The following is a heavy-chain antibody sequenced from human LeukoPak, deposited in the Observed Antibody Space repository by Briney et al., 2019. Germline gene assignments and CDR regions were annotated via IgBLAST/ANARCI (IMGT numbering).Heavy chain of an antibody. D-gene: IGHD6-19*01. Sequence: GGSLRLSCAASGFTFTSYAMTWVRRSPGMGLEWVGRIKSHTNGGTSEYAAPVKGRFTISREDSKNTLYLQMNSLKPEDTAMYYCTTHSVTVSGTHFWGQGALVTVSP. V-gene: IGHV3-15*01. CDR1: GFTFTSYA. CDR2: IKSHTNGGTS. CDR3: TTHSVTVSGTHF. J-gene: IGHJ4*01.